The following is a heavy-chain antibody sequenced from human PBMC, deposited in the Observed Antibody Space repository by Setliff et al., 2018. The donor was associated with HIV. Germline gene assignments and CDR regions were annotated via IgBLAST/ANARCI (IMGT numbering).Heavy chain of an antibody. CDR3: ARTWAKGGIDY. CDR1: GGSISSGSYY. Sequence: SETLSLTCTVSGGSISSGSYYWSWIRQPAGKGLEWIGHIYTSGSTNYNPSLKSRVTISVDTSKNQFSLKLSSVTAADTAVYYCARTWAKGGIDYWGQGTLVTVPQ. D-gene: IGHD3-16*01. CDR2: IYTSGST. V-gene: IGHV4-61*09. J-gene: IGHJ4*02.